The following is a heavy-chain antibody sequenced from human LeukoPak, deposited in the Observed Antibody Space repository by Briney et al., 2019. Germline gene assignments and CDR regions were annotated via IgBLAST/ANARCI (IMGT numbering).Heavy chain of an antibody. CDR2: ITPNSGGT. CDR3: ARAYDFWSGTAGWFVP. D-gene: IGHD3-3*01. J-gene: IGHJ5*02. CDR1: GYTFTGYY. V-gene: IGHV1-2*02. Sequence: GASVKVSCKASGYTFTGYYMHWVRQAPGQGLEWMGWITPNSGGTNYAQKFQGRVTMTRDTSISTAYMELSRLRSDDTAGYYCARAYDFWSGTAGWFVPWGQGTLVTVSS.